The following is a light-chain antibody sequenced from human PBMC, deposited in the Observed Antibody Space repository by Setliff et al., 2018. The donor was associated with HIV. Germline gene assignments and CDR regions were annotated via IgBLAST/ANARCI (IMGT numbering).Light chain of an antibody. J-gene: IGLJ1*01. V-gene: IGLV2-14*01. CDR1: SSDVGGYNY. CDR2: EAT. CDR3: SSYTSSSTHYV. Sequence: QSALTQPASVSESPGQSITISCTGTSSDVGGYNYVSWFQHHPGKAPKLIIYEATNRPSGISNRFSGSKSGNTASLTISGLQAEDEADYYCSSYTSSSTHYVFGTGTKVTVL.